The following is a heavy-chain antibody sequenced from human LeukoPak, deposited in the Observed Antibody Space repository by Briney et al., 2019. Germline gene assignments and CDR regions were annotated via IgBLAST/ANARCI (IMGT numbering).Heavy chain of an antibody. V-gene: IGHV3-30*03. CDR1: GFTFADYG. CDR3: VGYAVAVAGLDY. Sequence: GGSLRLSCAAAGFTFADYGMSWVRQAPGKGLEWVAVISYDGSNKYYADSVKGRFTISRDNSKNTLYLQMNSLRAEDTAVYYCVGYAVAVAGLDYWGQGTLVTVSS. CDR2: ISYDGSNK. D-gene: IGHD6-19*01. J-gene: IGHJ4*02.